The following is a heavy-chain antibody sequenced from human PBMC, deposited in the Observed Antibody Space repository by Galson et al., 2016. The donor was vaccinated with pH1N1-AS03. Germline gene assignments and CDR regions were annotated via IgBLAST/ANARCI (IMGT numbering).Heavy chain of an antibody. Sequence: QSGAEVKKPGESLKISCKGSRDSFTNHWIAWVRQMTGKGLEWMAIIYPLDSDIRYSPSFQGQVTISADMSISTAYLEWCSLKASDTAIYYCARHMGNSWHDGLDFWGPGTLVTVSS. J-gene: IGHJ4*02. CDR2: IYPLDSDI. V-gene: IGHV5-51*01. CDR3: ARHMGNSWHDGLDF. CDR1: RDSFTNHW. D-gene: IGHD2-8*01.